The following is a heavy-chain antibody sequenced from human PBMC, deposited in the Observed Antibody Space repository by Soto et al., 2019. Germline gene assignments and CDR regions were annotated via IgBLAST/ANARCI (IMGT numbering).Heavy chain of an antibody. CDR2: IYYSGST. J-gene: IGHJ6*03. D-gene: IGHD3-10*01. CDR1: GGSISSSSYY. CDR3: ARVPRITMVRGVMRYYYMDV. Sequence: QLQLQESGPGLVKPSETLSLTCTVSGGSISSSSYYWGWIRQPPGKGLEWIGSIYYSGSTYYNPSLKSRVTISVDTSKNQFSLKLSSVTAADTAVYYCARVPRITMVRGVMRYYYMDVWGKGTTVTVSS. V-gene: IGHV4-39*01.